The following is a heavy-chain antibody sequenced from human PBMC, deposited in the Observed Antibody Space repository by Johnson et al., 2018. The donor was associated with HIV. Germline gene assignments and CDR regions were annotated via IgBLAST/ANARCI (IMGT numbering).Heavy chain of an antibody. D-gene: IGHD6-6*01. J-gene: IGHJ3*02. CDR1: GFTFYNYA. V-gene: IGHV3-20*04. Sequence: VQLVESGGGVVRPGGSLRLSCAASGFTFYNYAMSWVRQTPGQGLEWVSGINWHGGSTGYAYSVTGRFTISRDNTKNSVYLQMNSLRAEDTALYFCARDGRGEQLVDQGDAFDIWGQGTMVTVSS. CDR3: ARDGRGEQLVDQGDAFDI. CDR2: INWHGGST.